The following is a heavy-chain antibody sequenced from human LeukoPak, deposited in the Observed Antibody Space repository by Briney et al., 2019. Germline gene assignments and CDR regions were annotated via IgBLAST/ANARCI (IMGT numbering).Heavy chain of an antibody. CDR1: GYNFTSYW. CDR2: IDPSDSYI. J-gene: IGHJ3*02. CDR3: ARPYGSGSYPDAFDI. Sequence: GESLKISCKGSGYNFTSYWTSWVRQMPGKGLEWMGRIDPSDSYINYSPSFQGHVTISGDKSISTAYLQWSSLKASDTAMYYCARPYGSGSYPDAFDIWGQGTMVTVSS. D-gene: IGHD3-10*01. V-gene: IGHV5-10-1*01.